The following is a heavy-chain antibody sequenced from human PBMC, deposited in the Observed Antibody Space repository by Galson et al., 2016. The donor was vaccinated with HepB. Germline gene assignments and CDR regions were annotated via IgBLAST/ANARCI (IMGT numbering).Heavy chain of an antibody. J-gene: IGHJ5*02. Sequence: SLRLSCAASGFDFRSYWTHWVRQAPGKGLVWVSRINSDGNSTSYADSVKGRFTISRDNAKNTLYLQMNSLRAEDTAVYYCASSVAAAGNWFDPWGRGTLVTVSS. D-gene: IGHD6-13*01. CDR2: INSDGNST. CDR1: GFDFRSYW. V-gene: IGHV3-74*01. CDR3: ASSVAAAGNWFDP.